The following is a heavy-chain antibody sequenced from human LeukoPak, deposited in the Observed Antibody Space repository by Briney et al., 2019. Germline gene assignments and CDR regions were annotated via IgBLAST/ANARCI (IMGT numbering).Heavy chain of an antibody. CDR2: ISSNRDTI. D-gene: IGHD5-12*01. CDR3: ARGPGYGHYFDY. CDR1: GFTFDTYP. J-gene: IGHJ4*02. Sequence: GGSLRLSRAAAGFTFDTYPMNWVRQAPGRGLEWISYISSNRDTIYYAASVRGRFTISRDNARYSLYLQMNSLRDEDTAVYYCARGPGYGHYFDYWGQGALVTVSS. V-gene: IGHV3-48*02.